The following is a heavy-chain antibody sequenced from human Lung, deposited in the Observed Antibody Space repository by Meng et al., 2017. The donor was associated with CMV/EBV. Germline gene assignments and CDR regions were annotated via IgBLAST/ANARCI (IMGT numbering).Heavy chain of an antibody. D-gene: IGHD3-16*01. J-gene: IGHJ4*02. Sequence: GESXKISXTASGFTFGDYAMSWVRQAPGKGLEWVGFIRSKAYGGTTEFAASVKGRFTISRDDSKSIAYLQMNSLKTEDTAVYFCTRNRGTSYFDFWGLGTXVTVSS. V-gene: IGHV3-49*04. CDR2: IRSKAYGGTT. CDR1: GFTFGDYA. CDR3: TRNRGTSYFDF.